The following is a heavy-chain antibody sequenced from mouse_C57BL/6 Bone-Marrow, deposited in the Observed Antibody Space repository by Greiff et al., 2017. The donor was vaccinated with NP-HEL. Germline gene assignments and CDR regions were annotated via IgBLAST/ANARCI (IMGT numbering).Heavy chain of an antibody. V-gene: IGHV1-76*01. CDR2: IYPGSGNT. Sequence: VQLQQSGAELVRPGASVKLSCKASGYTFTDYYINWVKQRPGQGLEWIARIYPGSGNTYYNEKFKGKATLTAEKSSSTAYMQLSSLTSEDSAVYFCASSYYFDYRGQGTTLTVSS. CDR3: ASSYYFDY. CDR1: GYTFTDYY. J-gene: IGHJ2*01.